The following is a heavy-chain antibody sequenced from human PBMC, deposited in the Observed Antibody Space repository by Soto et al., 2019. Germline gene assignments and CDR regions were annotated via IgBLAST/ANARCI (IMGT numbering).Heavy chain of an antibody. V-gene: IGHV1-69*04. CDR3: ARDCSSTSCYPPA. CDR2: IIPILGIA. J-gene: IGHJ4*02. D-gene: IGHD2-2*01. Sequence: SVKVSCKASGGTFSSYTISWVRQAPGQGLEWMGRIIPILGIANYAQKFQGRVTITADKSTSTAYMELSSLRSEDTAVYYCARDCSSTSCYPPAWGQGTLVTV. CDR1: GGTFSSYT.